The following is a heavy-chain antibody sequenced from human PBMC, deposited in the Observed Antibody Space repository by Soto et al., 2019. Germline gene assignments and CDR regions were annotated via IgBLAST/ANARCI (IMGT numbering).Heavy chain of an antibody. Sequence: QVQLVQSGAEVKKPGSSVKVSCKASGGTFSSYTISWVRQAPGQGLEWMGGIIPMFGTGNYAQKFQGRVTFPADESTNTAYMALGGLRSEATAVYYCARRYCISPSCHYYGLDVWGQGTTVTVSS. J-gene: IGHJ6*02. CDR3: ARRYCISPSCHYYGLDV. CDR1: GGTFSSYT. CDR2: IIPMFGTG. V-gene: IGHV1-69*12. D-gene: IGHD2-2*01.